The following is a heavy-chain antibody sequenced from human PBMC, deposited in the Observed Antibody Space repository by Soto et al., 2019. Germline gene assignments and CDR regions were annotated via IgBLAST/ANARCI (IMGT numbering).Heavy chain of an antibody. J-gene: IGHJ6*02. D-gene: IGHD3-10*01. CDR3: AGRASSGRGWDV. CDR1: GFTFSSYW. Sequence: EVQLVESGGGLVQPGGSLRLSCVDSGFTFSSYWMSWVRQAPVKGLEWVGNIKQDGSEENYVDSVKGRFTISRDNAKNSMYLQMNSLRAEDTAVYYWAGRASSGRGWDVWGQGTTVVVSS. CDR2: IKQDGSEE. V-gene: IGHV3-7*01.